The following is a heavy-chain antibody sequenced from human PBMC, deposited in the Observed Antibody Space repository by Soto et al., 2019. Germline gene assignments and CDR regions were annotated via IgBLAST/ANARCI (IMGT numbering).Heavy chain of an antibody. D-gene: IGHD3-10*01. V-gene: IGHV1-69*04. J-gene: IGHJ4*02. CDR3: ATSYGSGYRAFDY. CDR1: GYTFTSYA. Sequence: SVKVSCQASGYTFTSYAMHWVRQAPGLGLEWMGRVNPILSMSNYAQKFQGRVTMTADKSTSTAYMELRSLRSEDTAFYYCATSYGSGYRAFDYWGQGALVTVSS. CDR2: VNPILSMS.